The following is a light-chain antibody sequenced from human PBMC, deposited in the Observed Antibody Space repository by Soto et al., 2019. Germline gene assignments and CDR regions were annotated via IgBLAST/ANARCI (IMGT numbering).Light chain of an antibody. Sequence: DIVMTQSPDSLAVSLGERATINCKSSQSVLYTSMNKNYLAWYQQKPGQPPKLLIYWASTRESGVPDRFSGSGSGTEFTLTISSLQAEDVAVYYCQQYYSIPFTFGPGTKVDI. CDR1: QSVLYTSMNKNY. J-gene: IGKJ3*01. V-gene: IGKV4-1*01. CDR2: WAS. CDR3: QQYYSIPFT.